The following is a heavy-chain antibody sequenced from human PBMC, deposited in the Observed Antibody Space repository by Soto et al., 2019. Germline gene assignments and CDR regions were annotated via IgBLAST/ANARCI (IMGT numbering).Heavy chain of an antibody. CDR3: GREAGDYDWYFDL. Sequence: QVQLLQSGAEVKEPRASVKVSCKTSGYMFSSHGLYWVRQAPGQGLEWMGWISPKSGDTNYVQSLQGRLTLSTDTSTSTAYLELRSLTSDDTAVYYCGREAGDYDWYFDLWGRGTPVTVSS. CDR2: ISPKSGDT. V-gene: IGHV1-18*01. J-gene: IGHJ2*01. D-gene: IGHD4-17*01. CDR1: GYMFSSHG.